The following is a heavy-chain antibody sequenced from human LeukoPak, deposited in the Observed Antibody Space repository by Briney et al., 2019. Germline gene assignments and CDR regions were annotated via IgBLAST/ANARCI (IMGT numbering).Heavy chain of an antibody. D-gene: IGHD3-22*01. CDR2: IWYDGSNK. CDR1: GFSFDTYA. V-gene: IGHV3-33*01. CDR3: ARDYKAYYYDSILGY. Sequence: GRSLRLSCAASGFSFDTYAMHWVRQAPGKGLEWVAVIWYDGSNKYYADSVKGRFTISRDNSKNTLYLQMNSLRAEDTAVYYCARDYKAYYYDSILGYWGQGTLVTVSS. J-gene: IGHJ4*02.